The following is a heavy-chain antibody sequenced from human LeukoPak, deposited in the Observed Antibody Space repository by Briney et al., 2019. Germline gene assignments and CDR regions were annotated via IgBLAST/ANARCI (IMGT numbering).Heavy chain of an antibody. CDR1: GGSISSYY. CDR3: ARHLYLSSQLGY. D-gene: IGHD2-8*01. V-gene: IGHV4-4*09. Sequence: PSETLSLTCTVSGGSISSYYWSWIRQPPGKGLEWSGYIYTSGSTNYNPSLKSRVTISVDTSKNQVSLRLSSVTAADTAVYYCARHLYLSSQLGYWGQGTLVTVSS. J-gene: IGHJ4*02. CDR2: IYTSGST.